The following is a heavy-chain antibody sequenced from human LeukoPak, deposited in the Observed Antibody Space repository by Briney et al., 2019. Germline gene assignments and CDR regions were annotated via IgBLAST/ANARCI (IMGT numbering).Heavy chain of an antibody. D-gene: IGHD3-22*01. J-gene: IGHJ4*02. V-gene: IGHV3-7*01. Sequence: GGSLRLSCAASGFTFSGSAMHWVRQASGKGLELVANIKQDGGEKYYVDSVKGRFTISRDNAKNSLYLQMNSLRAEDTAVYYCAREAYYYDSPPGYWGQGTLVTVSS. CDR1: GFTFSGSA. CDR3: AREAYYYDSPPGY. CDR2: IKQDGGEK.